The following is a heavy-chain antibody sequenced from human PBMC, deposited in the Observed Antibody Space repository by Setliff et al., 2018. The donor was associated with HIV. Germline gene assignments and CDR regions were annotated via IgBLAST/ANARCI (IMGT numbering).Heavy chain of an antibody. V-gene: IGHV3-7*03. CDR3: ARCLNTEYWSGYSPFDS. J-gene: IGHJ4*02. D-gene: IGHD3-3*01. CDR2: IKDDGREE. Sequence: GGSLRLSCAVSGFTLSNAWMSWVRQAPGKGLEWVASIKDDGREEDYADSVKGRFTISRDNAKTSLFLQMDSLGAEDTAVYYCARCLNTEYWSGYSPFDSWGLGSLVTVSS. CDR1: GFTLSNAW.